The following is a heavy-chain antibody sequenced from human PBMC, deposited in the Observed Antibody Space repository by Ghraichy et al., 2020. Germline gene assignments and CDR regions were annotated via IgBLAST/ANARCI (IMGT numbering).Heavy chain of an antibody. CDR3: ARGGSGSYPRDDAFDN. CDR1: GFTFSSYT. CDR2: ISSSGTYV. D-gene: IGHD3-10*01. V-gene: IGHV3-21*01. Sequence: GGSLRLSCAASGFTFSSYTMTLVRQAPGKGLEWVSSISSSGTYVYYGDSVKGRFTISRDNAKQSLFLQMNTLRAEDTAVYYCARGGSGSYPRDDAFDNWGQGRMVSVAS. J-gene: IGHJ3*02.